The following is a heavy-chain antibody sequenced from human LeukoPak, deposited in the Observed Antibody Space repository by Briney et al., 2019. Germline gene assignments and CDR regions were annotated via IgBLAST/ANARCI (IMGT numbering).Heavy chain of an antibody. V-gene: IGHV3-21*01. Sequence: GGSLRLSCAASGFTFSSYAMSWVRQAPGKGLEWVSSISSSSSYIYYADSVKGRFTISRDNAKNSLYLQMNSLRAEDTAVYYCARDRPGPSLSNYYDSTPPDYWGQGTLVTVSS. CDR3: ARDRPGPSLSNYYDSTPPDY. J-gene: IGHJ4*02. CDR2: ISSSSSYI. D-gene: IGHD3-22*01. CDR1: GFTFSSYA.